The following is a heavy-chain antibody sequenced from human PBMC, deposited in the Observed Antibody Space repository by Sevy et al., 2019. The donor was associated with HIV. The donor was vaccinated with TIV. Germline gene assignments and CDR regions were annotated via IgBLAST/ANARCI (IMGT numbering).Heavy chain of an antibody. CDR3: VRAIAAAGSF. J-gene: IGHJ4*02. Sequence: GGSLRLSCVVSGFSLNNYWMSWVRQAPGKGLEWVANINQDGSVKYYVRSVKGRFIISRDHARNLLHLQMNGLRVEDTALYYCVRAIAAAGSFWGQGTLVTVSS. CDR2: INQDGSVK. V-gene: IGHV3-7*01. CDR1: GFSLNNYW. D-gene: IGHD6-13*01.